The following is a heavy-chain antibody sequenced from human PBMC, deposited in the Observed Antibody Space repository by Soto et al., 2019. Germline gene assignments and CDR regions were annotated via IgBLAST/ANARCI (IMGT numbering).Heavy chain of an antibody. CDR2: ISGYNGNT. J-gene: IGHJ4*02. CDR3: ARAGSGRDFDF. D-gene: IGHD3-10*01. CDR1: GYTFTSYG. V-gene: IGHV1-18*01. Sequence: QDHLVQSGAEVKKPGASVKVSCKASGYTFTSYGITWVRQAPGQGLEWMGWISGYNGNTNYAQNLQGRVTMTTDTSTSTAYMELRSLRSDDTAVYFGARAGSGRDFDFWGQGTLVTVSS.